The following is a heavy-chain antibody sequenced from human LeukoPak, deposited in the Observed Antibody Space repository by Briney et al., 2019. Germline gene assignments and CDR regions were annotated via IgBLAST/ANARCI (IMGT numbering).Heavy chain of an antibody. CDR1: GGSISSYY. V-gene: IGHV4-59*01. CDR2: IYYSGST. Sequence: SETLSLTCTVSGGSISSYYWSWIRQPSGKGLEWIGYIYYSGSTNYNPSLKSRVTISVDTSKNQFSLKLSSVTAADTAVYYCARAGGMGYSSSSGYYYYYMDVWGKGTTVTVSS. J-gene: IGHJ6*03. CDR3: ARAGGMGYSSSSGYYYYYMDV. D-gene: IGHD6-6*01.